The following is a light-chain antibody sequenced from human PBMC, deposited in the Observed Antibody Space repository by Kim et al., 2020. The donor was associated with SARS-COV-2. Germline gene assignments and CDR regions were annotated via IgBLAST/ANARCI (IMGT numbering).Light chain of an antibody. CDR2: DVS. V-gene: IGKV3-11*01. J-gene: IGKJ5*01. CDR1: QSVSSY. Sequence: EIVLTQSPATLSLSPGERATLSCRASQSVSSYLAWYQQKPGQAPRLLIHDVSNRATGIPARFSGSGSGTDFTLTISSLEPEDFAIYYCQQRYNWPPITFGQGTRLEIK. CDR3: QQRYNWPPIT.